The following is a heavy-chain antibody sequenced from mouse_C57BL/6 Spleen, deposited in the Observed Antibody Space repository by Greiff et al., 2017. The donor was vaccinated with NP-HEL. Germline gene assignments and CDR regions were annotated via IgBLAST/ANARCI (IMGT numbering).Heavy chain of an antibody. CDR3: ARRDYYGTLDY. CDR1: GYSFTGYY. D-gene: IGHD1-1*01. CDR2: INPSTGGT. V-gene: IGHV1-42*01. Sequence: EVQLQQSGPELVKPGASVKISCKASGYSFTGYYMNWVKQSPEKSLEWIGEINPSTGGTTYNQKFKAKATLTVDKSSSTAYMQLKSLTSEDSAVYYCARRDYYGTLDYWGQGTTLTVSS. J-gene: IGHJ2*01.